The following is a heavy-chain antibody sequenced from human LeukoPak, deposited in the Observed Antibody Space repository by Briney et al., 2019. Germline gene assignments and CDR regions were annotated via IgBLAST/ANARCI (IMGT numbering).Heavy chain of an antibody. V-gene: IGHV4-38-2*02. D-gene: IGHD5-24*01. CDR2: IYYSGST. J-gene: IGHJ4*02. Sequence: SETLSLTCTVSGYSISSGYYWGWIRQPPGKGLEWIGSIYYSGSTYYNPSLKSRVTISVDTSKNQFSLKLSSVTAADTAVYYCARDLGMATLDYWGQGTLVTVSS. CDR3: ARDLGMATLDY. CDR1: GYSISSGYY.